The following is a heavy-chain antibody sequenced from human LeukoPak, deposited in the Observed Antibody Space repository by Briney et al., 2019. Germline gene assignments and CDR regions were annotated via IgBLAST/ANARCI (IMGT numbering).Heavy chain of an antibody. CDR2: INTSGST. V-gene: IGHV4-4*07. Sequence: PSETLSLTCTVSVGSISSYYYSWIRQPAGKGLEWIGRINTSGSTNYYPSLKSRVTISADKSKKQFSLRLTSVTAADTAVYYCAREGSGSYLGYYYYMEVWGTGTTVTVSS. CDR1: VGSISSYY. D-gene: IGHD3-10*01. J-gene: IGHJ6*03. CDR3: AREGSGSYLGYYYYMEV.